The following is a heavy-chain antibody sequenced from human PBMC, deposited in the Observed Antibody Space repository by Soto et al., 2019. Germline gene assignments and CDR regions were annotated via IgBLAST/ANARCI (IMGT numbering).Heavy chain of an antibody. CDR3: ARSYGSGSRPFDY. J-gene: IGHJ4*02. D-gene: IGHD3-10*01. CDR1: GGSISSGDYY. CDR2: IYYSGST. Sequence: SETLSLTCTVSGGSISSGDYYWSWIRQPPGKGLEWIGYIYYSGSTYYNPSLKSRVTISVDTSKNQFSLKLSSVTAADTAIYYCARSYGSGSRPFDYWGQGTLVTVSS. V-gene: IGHV4-30-4*01.